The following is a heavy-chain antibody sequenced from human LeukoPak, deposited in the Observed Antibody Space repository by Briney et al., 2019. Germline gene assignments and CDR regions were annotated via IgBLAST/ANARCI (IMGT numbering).Heavy chain of an antibody. CDR3: ARGGYSGSPFSEAFDI. CDR1: GGSISSGGYY. D-gene: IGHD5-12*01. J-gene: IGHJ3*02. CDR2: IYYSGST. Sequence: RPSQTLSLTCTVSGGSISSGGYYWSWIRQHPGKGLEWIGYIYYSGSTYYNPSLKSRVTISVDTSKNQFSLKLSSVTAADTAVYYCARGGYSGSPFSEAFDIWGQGTMVTVSS. V-gene: IGHV4-31*03.